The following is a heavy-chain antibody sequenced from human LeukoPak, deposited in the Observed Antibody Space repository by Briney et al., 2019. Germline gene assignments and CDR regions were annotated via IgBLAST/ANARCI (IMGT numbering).Heavy chain of an antibody. CDR2: ISAYNGNT. Sequence: ASVKVSCKASGYTFTSYGISWVRQAPGQGLEWMGWISAYNGNTNYAQKLQGRVTMTTDTSTSTAYMELRSLRSEDTAVYYCARDPVGSSWYVLFDYWGQGTLVTVSS. CDR3: ARDPVGSSWYVLFDY. J-gene: IGHJ4*02. CDR1: GYTFTSYG. V-gene: IGHV1-18*01. D-gene: IGHD6-13*01.